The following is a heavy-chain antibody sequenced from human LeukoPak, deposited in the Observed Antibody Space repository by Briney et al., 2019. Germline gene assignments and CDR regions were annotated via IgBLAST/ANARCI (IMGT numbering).Heavy chain of an antibody. D-gene: IGHD2-2*02. Sequence: ASVKVSCKASGYTFTGYYMHWVRQAPGQGLDWMGWINPNTGGTHYAQQFQGRVTMTRDTSISTTYMEVSRVRSDDTAAYYCARDFRLAIPSLGYWGQGTLVTVSS. CDR2: INPNTGGT. CDR1: GYTFTGYY. J-gene: IGHJ4*02. CDR3: ARDFRLAIPSLGY. V-gene: IGHV1-2*02.